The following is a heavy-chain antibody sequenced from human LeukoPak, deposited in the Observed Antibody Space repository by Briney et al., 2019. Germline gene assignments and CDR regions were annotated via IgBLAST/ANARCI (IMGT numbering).Heavy chain of an antibody. CDR2: ISYDGSNK. J-gene: IGHJ6*02. Sequence: GGSLRLSCAASGFTFSSYAMHWVRQAPGKGLEWVAVISYDGSNKYYADSVKGRFTISRVNSKNTLYLQMNSLRAEDTAVYYCARDGNFIYGSAYYYYYGMDVWGQGTTVTVSS. CDR3: ARDGNFIYGSAYYYYYGMDV. V-gene: IGHV3-30*04. CDR1: GFTFSSYA. D-gene: IGHD3-10*01.